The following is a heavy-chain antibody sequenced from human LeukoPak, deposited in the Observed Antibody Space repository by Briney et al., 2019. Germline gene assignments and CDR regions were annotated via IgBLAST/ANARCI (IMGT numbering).Heavy chain of an antibody. CDR2: ISYDGSNK. CDR3: ARDPWRGDTAMVYPHY. CDR1: GFTFSRYA. V-gene: IGHV3-30-3*01. Sequence: GGSLRLSCAASGFTFSRYAMHWVRQALGKGLEWVAVISYDGSNKYYADSVKGRFTISRDNSKNTLYLQMNSLRAEDTAVYYCARDPWRGDTAMVYPHYWGQGTLVTVSS. J-gene: IGHJ4*02. D-gene: IGHD5-18*01.